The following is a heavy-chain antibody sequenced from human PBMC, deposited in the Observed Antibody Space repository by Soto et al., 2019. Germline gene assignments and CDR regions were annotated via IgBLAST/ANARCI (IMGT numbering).Heavy chain of an antibody. Sequence: GGSLRLSCAASGFTFSSYSMNWVRQAPGKGLEWVSYLSSGYSSIYYADSMKGRFTISRDNAKNSLYLQMNSLRDEDTAVYYCARSGGIAPTFPWYFDLWGRGTLVTVSS. CDR2: LSSGYSSI. CDR3: ARSGGIAPTFPWYFDL. CDR1: GFTFSSYS. D-gene: IGHD3-16*01. J-gene: IGHJ2*01. V-gene: IGHV3-48*02.